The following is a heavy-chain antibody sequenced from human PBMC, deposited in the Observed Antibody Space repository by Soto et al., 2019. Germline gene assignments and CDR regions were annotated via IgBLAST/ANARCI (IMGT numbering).Heavy chain of an antibody. Sequence: GASVKVSCKASGGTFSSYAISWVRQAPGQGLEWMGGIIPIFGTANYAQKFQGRVTITADGSTSTAYMELSSLRSEDTAVYYCARDEVGRGVTTYYYYGMDVWGQGTTVTVSS. CDR2: IIPIFGTA. CDR3: ARDEVGRGVTTYYYYGMDV. J-gene: IGHJ6*02. V-gene: IGHV1-69*13. CDR1: GGTFSSYA. D-gene: IGHD3-10*01.